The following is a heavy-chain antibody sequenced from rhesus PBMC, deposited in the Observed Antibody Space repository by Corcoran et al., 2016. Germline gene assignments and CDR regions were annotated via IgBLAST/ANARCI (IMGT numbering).Heavy chain of an antibody. J-gene: IGHJ4*01. D-gene: IGHD1-1*01. V-gene: IGHV3S5*01. CDR1: GFTFSSYG. CDR2: INSGGGST. CDR3: AKYRFDY. Sequence: EVQLVETGGGLVQPGGSLNLSCAASGFTFSSYGMSWVRQAPGKGLEWVSAINSGGGSTYYADSVKGRFTISRDNSKNTLSLQMNSLRAEDTAVYYCAKYRFDYWGQGVLVTVSS.